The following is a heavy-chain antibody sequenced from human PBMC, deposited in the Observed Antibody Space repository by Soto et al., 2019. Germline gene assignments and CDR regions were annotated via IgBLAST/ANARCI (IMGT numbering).Heavy chain of an antibody. V-gene: IGHV4-39*01. CDR2: TYYSGRI. CDR1: GRASSSSDHY. Sequence: QLQLHESGPGLVKPSETLSLTCNVSGRASSSSDHYWGWIRQSPGQGLQWLGTTYYSGRIDYNPSLKSRVTISVDTSKNQLSLRLASMTAADTATYRCASGPRGEGNVVAAAAPGMYEYFNTWGQGTRVTVSS. D-gene: IGHD2-21*02. J-gene: IGHJ3*02. CDR3: ASGPRGEGNVVAAAAPGMYEYFNT.